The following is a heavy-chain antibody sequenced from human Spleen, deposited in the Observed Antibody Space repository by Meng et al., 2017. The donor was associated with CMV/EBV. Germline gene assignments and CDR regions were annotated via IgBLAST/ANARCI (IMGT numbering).Heavy chain of an antibody. V-gene: IGHV3-30*02. J-gene: IGHJ6*02. CDR3: ARVPIQTNLYYYYGMDV. Sequence: GESLKISCAASGFSFRSYGIHWVRQAPGKGLEWVAFIRYDGSIEYYADSVKGRFTIYRDNSKNSLYLQMNSLRAEDTAVYYCARVPIQTNLYYYYGMDVWGQGTTVTVSS. CDR1: GFSFRSYG. CDR2: IRYDGSIE. D-gene: IGHD5-18*01.